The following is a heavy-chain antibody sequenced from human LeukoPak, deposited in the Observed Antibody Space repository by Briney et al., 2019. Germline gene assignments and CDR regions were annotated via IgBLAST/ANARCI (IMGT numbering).Heavy chain of an antibody. CDR3: AKDRPNYHESNGHYYRPNGDY. Sequence: QPGGSLRLSCAASGFTINIYAMSWVRQAPGKGLEWVSSITSSGDVTFYADSVKDRFTISRDNWKNTLYLQMSRLRAEDTAVYYCAKDRPNYHESNGHYYRPNGDYWGQGTLVTVSS. V-gene: IGHV3-23*01. J-gene: IGHJ4*02. CDR1: GFTINIYA. CDR2: ITSSGDVT. D-gene: IGHD3-22*01.